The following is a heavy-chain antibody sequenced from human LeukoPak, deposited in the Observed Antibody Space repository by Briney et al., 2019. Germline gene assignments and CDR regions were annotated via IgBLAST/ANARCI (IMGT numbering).Heavy chain of an antibody. J-gene: IGHJ4*02. D-gene: IGHD3-10*01. CDR1: GGSFSGYY. V-gene: IGHV4-34*01. Sequence: SETLSLTCAVYGGSFSGYYWSWIRQPPGKGLEWIGEINHSGSTNYNPSLKSRVTISVDTSKNQFSLKLSSVTAADTAVYYCAARLGHYYGSGSFKIDCWGQGTLVTVSS. CDR2: INHSGST. CDR3: AARLGHYYGSGSFKIDC.